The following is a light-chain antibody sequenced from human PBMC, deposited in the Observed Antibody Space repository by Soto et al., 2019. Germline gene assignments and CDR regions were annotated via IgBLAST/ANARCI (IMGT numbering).Light chain of an antibody. CDR3: QQFDDSVT. V-gene: IGKV3D-15*01. J-gene: IGKJ5*01. CDR1: QSVSSK. Sequence: EIVMTQSPATLSLSPGERATLSCRASQSVSSKLAWYQQKPGQAPRLLIYGASTRAAGIPDRFSGSGSGTDFTLTISRLEPEDSAVYYCQQFDDSVTFGQGTRLEIK. CDR2: GAS.